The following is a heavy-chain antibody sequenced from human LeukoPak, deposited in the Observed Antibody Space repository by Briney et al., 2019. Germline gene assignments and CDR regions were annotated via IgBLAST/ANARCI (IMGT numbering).Heavy chain of an antibody. D-gene: IGHD6-13*01. CDR2: IYSGGST. CDR1: GFTVSSNY. V-gene: IGHV3-53*01. J-gene: IGHJ4*02. CDR3: ARVGSSDEDY. Sequence: GGSLRLSCAASGFTVSSNYMGWVRQAPGKGLEWVSVIYSGGSTYYADSVKGRFTISRYNSKNTLYLRMNSLRAEDTAVYYCARVGSSDEDYWGQGTLVTVSS.